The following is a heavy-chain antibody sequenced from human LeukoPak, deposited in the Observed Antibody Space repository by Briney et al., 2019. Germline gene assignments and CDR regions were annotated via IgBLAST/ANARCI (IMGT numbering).Heavy chain of an antibody. CDR2: ISYDGSNK. CDR1: GFTFSSYA. CDR3: ARDGRGNSGWFDRGMVSSGLTFDY. V-gene: IGHV3-30-3*01. Sequence: PGGSLRLSYAASGFTFSSYAMHWVRQAQGKGLEWVAVISYDGSNKYYADSVKGRFTISRDNSKNTLYLQMNSLRAEDTAVYYCARDGRGNSGWFDRGMVSSGLTFDYWGQGTLVTVSS. D-gene: IGHD6-19*01. J-gene: IGHJ4*02.